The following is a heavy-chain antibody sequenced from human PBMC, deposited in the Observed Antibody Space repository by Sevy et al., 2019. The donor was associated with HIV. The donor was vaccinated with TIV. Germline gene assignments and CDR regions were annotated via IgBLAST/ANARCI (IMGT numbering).Heavy chain of an antibody. CDR3: ARDGPAKVSVVVPPDYYYGMAV. D-gene: IGHD2-2*01. V-gene: IGHV3-33*01. Sequence: WGSLRLSCAASGFTFSSYGMHWVRQAPGKGLEWVAVIWYDGSNKYYADSVKGRFTISRDNSKNTLYLQMNSLRAEDTAVYYCARDGPAKVSVVVPPDYYYGMAVWGQGTTVTVSS. CDR2: IWYDGSNK. CDR1: GFTFSSYG. J-gene: IGHJ6*02.